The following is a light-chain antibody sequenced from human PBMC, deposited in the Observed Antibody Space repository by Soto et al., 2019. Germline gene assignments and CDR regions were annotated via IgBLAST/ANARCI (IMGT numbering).Light chain of an antibody. Sequence: QSVLTQPPSVSAAPGQKVTISCSGSSSNIGKYYVSWYQQFPGAAPKLLIKDNDQRPSGIPDRFSGSKSGTSATLGITGLQTGDEADYYCATWDSSLTSVVFGGGTQLTVL. CDR2: DND. V-gene: IGLV1-51*01. CDR3: ATWDSSLTSVV. J-gene: IGLJ2*01. CDR1: SSNIGKYY.